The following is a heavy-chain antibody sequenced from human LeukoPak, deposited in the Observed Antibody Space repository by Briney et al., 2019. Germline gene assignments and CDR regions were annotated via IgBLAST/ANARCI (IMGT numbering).Heavy chain of an antibody. CDR1: GFTFTNYA. CDR3: AKWGDYDILTGYYVPDY. V-gene: IGHV3-23*01. J-gene: IGHJ4*02. CDR2: ITGSDGTS. D-gene: IGHD3-9*01. Sequence: PGTSLRLSCVASGFTFTNYAMSWVRQAPGKGLEWVSAITGSDGTSHYADSAKGRFTISRDNSKNTLYLQVNSLRAEDTAVYYCAKWGDYDILTGYYVPDYWGQGTPVTVSS.